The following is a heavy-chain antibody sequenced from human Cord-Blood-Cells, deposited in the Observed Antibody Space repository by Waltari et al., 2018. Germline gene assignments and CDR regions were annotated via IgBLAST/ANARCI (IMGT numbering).Heavy chain of an antibody. CDR2: INHSGST. CDR3: ARFELEYNWFDP. CDR1: GGSFSGYY. J-gene: IGHJ5*02. V-gene: IGHV4-34*01. Sequence: QVQLQQWGAGLLKPSEALSLTCAVYGGSFSGYYWSWIRQPPGKGLEWIGEINHSGSTNYNPSLKSRVTISVDTSKNQFSLKLSSVTAADTAVYYCARFELEYNWFDPWGQGTLVTVSS. D-gene: IGHD1-1*01.